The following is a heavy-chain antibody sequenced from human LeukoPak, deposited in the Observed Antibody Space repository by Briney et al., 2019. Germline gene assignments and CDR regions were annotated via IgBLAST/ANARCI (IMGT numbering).Heavy chain of an antibody. D-gene: IGHD3-22*01. CDR3: ARLANPSGYWD. Sequence: GGSLRLSCAASGFTVITNYMNWVRQAPGKGLEWVSVVYSGGSTFYADSVKGRFTISRDNPKNTLYLQMNSLRAEDTAVYYCARLANPSGYWDWGQGTLVTVSS. V-gene: IGHV3-53*01. J-gene: IGHJ4*02. CDR2: VYSGGST. CDR1: GFTVITNY.